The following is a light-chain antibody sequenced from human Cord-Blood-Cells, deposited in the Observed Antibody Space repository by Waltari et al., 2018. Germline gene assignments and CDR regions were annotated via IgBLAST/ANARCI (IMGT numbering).Light chain of an antibody. J-gene: IGKJ2*01. CDR1: QSVSSSY. CDR2: DAS. V-gene: IGKV3D-20*01. Sequence: EIVLTQSPATLSLSPGERATLSCGASQSVSSSYLAWYQQKPGLAPRLLIYDASSRDTGIPDRVSGSGSGTDFTLTISRLEPEDFAVYSCQQYGSSPPSKGMYTFGQGTKLEIK. CDR3: QQYGSSPPSKGMYT.